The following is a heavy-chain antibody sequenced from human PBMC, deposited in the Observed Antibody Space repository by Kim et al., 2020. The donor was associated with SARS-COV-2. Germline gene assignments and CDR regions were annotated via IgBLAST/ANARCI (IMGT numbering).Heavy chain of an antibody. CDR1: GYNFPNYW. CDR3: ARVVNAYCADY. D-gene: IGHD2-21*01. CDR2: IYPGDSET. V-gene: IGHV5-51*01. J-gene: IGHJ4*02. Sequence: GESLKISCKGSGYNFPNYWIAWVRQMPGNGLEWMGIIYPGDSETRYSPSFQGQVTISADKSINTAYMQWSRLKASDTAMYYCARVVNAYCADYWGQGTLVTVAS.